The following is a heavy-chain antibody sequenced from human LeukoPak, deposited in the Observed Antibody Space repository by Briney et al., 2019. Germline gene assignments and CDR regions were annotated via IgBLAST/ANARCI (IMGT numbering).Heavy chain of an antibody. Sequence: ASVKVSCKASGYTFTGYYMHWVRQAPGQGREWMGRNNPNSGGTSYAQKFQGRVTMTRDTSISTAYMELSRLRSDDTAVYYCAIVPVWSGFDVWGKGTTVTVSS. D-gene: IGHD3-3*01. CDR3: AIVPVWSGFDV. J-gene: IGHJ6*04. CDR1: GYTFTGYY. CDR2: NNPNSGGT. V-gene: IGHV1-2*06.